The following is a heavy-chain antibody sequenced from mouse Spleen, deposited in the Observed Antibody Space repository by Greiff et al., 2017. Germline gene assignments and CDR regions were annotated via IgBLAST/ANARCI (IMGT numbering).Heavy chain of an antibody. CDR2: IDPESGGT. CDR3: TRSITTLHLIDY. J-gene: IGHJ2*01. CDR1: GYTFTDYE. D-gene: IGHD1-1*01. V-gene: IGHV1-15*01. Sequence: QVQLKESGAELVRPGASVTLSCMASGYTFTDYEMHWVKQTPVHGLEWIGAIDPESGGTAYNQKFKGKAMLTADKSSSTAYQKLRRLTYEDSAVYYCTRSITTLHLIDYWGQGTTLTVSS.